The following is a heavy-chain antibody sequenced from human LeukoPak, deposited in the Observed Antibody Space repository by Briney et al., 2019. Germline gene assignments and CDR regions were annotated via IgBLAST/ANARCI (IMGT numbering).Heavy chain of an antibody. CDR3: ARAQSRPYTRACSSTSCYHWFDP. CDR2: IYYSGST. J-gene: IGHJ5*02. V-gene: IGHV4-59*08. Sequence: PSETLSLTCTVSGGSISSYYWSWIRQPPGKGLEWIGYIYYSGSTNYNPSLKSRVTISVDTSKNQFSLKLSSVTAADTAVYYCARAQSRPYTRACSSTSCYHWFDPWGQGTLVTVSS. D-gene: IGHD2-2*01. CDR1: GGSISSYY.